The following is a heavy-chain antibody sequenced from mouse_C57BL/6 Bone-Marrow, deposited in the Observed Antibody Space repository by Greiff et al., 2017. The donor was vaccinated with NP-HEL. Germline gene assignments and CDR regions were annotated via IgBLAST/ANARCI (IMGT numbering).Heavy chain of an antibody. J-gene: IGHJ3*01. D-gene: IGHD2-13*01. CDR3: ARRLLFAY. V-gene: IGHV1-19*01. CDR2: INPYNGGT. CDR1: GYTFTDYY. Sequence: VQLKESGPVLVKPGASVKMSCKASGYTFTDYYMNWVKQSHGKSLEWIGVINPYNGGTSYNQKFKGKATLTVDKSSSTAYMELNSLTSEDSAVYYCARRLLFAYWGQGTLVTVSA.